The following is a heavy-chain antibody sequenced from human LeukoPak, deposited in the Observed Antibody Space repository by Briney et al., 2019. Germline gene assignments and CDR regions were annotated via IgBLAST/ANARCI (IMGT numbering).Heavy chain of an antibody. CDR2: ISGSAHKI. CDR1: GFTFSDYA. Sequence: GGSLRLSCVVSGFTFSDYAMSWVRQAPEKGLDWVSVISGSAHKIRYADSVKGRFTVSRDNSENTVYLQMNNLRAEDTALYYCAGRPTGYSSGYVYWGQGALVTVSS. D-gene: IGHD5-18*01. J-gene: IGHJ4*02. CDR3: AGRPTGYSSGYVY. V-gene: IGHV3-23*01.